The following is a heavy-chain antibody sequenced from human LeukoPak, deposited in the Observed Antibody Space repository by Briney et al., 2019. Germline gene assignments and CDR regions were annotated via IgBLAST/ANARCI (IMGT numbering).Heavy chain of an antibody. V-gene: IGHV3-30*18. J-gene: IGHJ4*02. CDR1: GFSFSSYG. D-gene: IGHD4-17*01. CDR3: AKAPFGDGDYGGSDY. Sequence: GGSLRLSCAASGFSFSSYGMHWVRQAPGKGLKWVAVISSAGSNKYYSDSVKGRFTISRDNSKHTLYLQLNSLRVDDTAVYYCAKAPFGDGDYGGSDYWGQGTLVSVSS. CDR2: ISSAGSNK.